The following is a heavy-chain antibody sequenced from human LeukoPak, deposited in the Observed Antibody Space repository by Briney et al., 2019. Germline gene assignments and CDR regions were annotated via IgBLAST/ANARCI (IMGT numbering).Heavy chain of an antibody. J-gene: IGHJ4*02. Sequence: PGGSLRLSCAASGFTFSSYSMNWVRQAPGKGLEWVSAISSDSFYIYYADSVKGRFTISRDNAQNSLYLQMNNLRAEDTAVYYCTRDRSRVSDYWGQGTLVTVSS. CDR2: ISSDSFYI. V-gene: IGHV3-21*06. CDR1: GFTFSSYS. CDR3: TRDRSRVSDY.